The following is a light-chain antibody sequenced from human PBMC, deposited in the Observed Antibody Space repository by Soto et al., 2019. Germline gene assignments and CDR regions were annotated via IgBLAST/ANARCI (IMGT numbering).Light chain of an antibody. CDR1: SSNIGAGYD. CDR2: GNS. J-gene: IGLJ2*01. Sequence: QSVLTQPPSVSGAPGQRVTISCTGSSSNIGAGYDVHWYQQLPGTAPKLLIYGNSNRPSGVPDRFSGSKSGTSASLAITGLQAEDEADYYCQSYDSSLSGRVVVVGGTKLTVL. V-gene: IGLV1-40*01. CDR3: QSYDSSLSGRVV.